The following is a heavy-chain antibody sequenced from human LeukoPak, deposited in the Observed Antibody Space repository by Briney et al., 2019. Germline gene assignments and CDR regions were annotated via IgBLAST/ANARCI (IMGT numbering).Heavy chain of an antibody. V-gene: IGHV3-21*01. CDR2: ISSSSSYI. J-gene: IGHJ4*02. Sequence: PGGSLRLSCPVSGFTFSSYSMNWVRQAPGKGLEWVSSISSSSSYIYYADSVRGRFTVSRDNARNSLYLQMNSLRAEDTAVYYCARVLEAASFDYWGQGTPVTVSS. D-gene: IGHD6-13*01. CDR1: GFTFSSYS. CDR3: ARVLEAASFDY.